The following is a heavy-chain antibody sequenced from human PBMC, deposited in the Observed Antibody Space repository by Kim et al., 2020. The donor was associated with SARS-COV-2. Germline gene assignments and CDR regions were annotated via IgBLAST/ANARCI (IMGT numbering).Heavy chain of an antibody. CDR2: LRDSGGST. V-gene: IGHV3-23*01. J-gene: IGHJ1*01. CDR3: AKVTSGSSGWFEYFQH. CDR1: GFTFNSYA. D-gene: IGHD6-19*01. Sequence: GGSLRLSCAAYGFTFNSYAMSWVRQAPGKGLEWVSGLRDSGGSTKYADSVKGRFSISRDNSKNTLYLQMDSLRVEDTAVYYCAKVTSGSSGWFEYFQHWGQGTLVTVSS.